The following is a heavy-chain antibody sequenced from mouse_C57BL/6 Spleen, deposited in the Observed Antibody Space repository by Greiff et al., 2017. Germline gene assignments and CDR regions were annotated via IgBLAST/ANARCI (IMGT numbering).Heavy chain of an antibody. V-gene: IGHV1-64*01. CDR1: GYTFTSYW. CDR2: IHPYSGST. CDR3: ARSLDYYGSFLDV. J-gene: IGHJ1*03. Sequence: QVQLQQPGAELVKPGASVKLSCKASGYTFTSYWMHWVKQRPGQVLEWIGMIHPYSGSTNYNEKFKSKATLTVDKSSSTAYMQLSSLTSEDSAVYYCARSLDYYGSFLDVWGTGTTVTVSA. D-gene: IGHD1-1*01.